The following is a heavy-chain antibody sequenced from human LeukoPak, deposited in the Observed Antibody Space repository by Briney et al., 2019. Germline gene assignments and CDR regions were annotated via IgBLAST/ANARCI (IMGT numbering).Heavy chain of an antibody. CDR3: ARVGLLWFGESSPGSFDY. V-gene: IGHV3-21*01. CDR1: GFTFSRYR. D-gene: IGHD3-10*01. Sequence: GGSLRLSCAASGFTFSRYRMKWVGRAPGKGLEWVSSISSSSSYIYYAHSVKGRFTISRDNAKNSLYLQMNSLRAEDTAVYYCARVGLLWFGESSPGSFDYWGQGTLVTVSS. CDR2: ISSSSSYI. J-gene: IGHJ4*02.